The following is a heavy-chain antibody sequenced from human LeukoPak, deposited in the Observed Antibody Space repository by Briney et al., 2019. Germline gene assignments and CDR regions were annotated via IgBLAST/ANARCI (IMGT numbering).Heavy chain of an antibody. J-gene: IGHJ4*02. V-gene: IGHV4/OR15-8*02. D-gene: IGHD1-26*01. CDR2: ISLAGHT. CDR3: SRESGPFCPFGY. CDR1: GGSISGTNW. Sequence: SETLSLTCGVSGGSISGTNWWSWVREPPGQGLELTGEISLAGHTNYNPPLNGRVTMSLDKSSNQLSLHLTSVTAADTATYYCSRESGPFCPFGYWGQGTLVIVSS.